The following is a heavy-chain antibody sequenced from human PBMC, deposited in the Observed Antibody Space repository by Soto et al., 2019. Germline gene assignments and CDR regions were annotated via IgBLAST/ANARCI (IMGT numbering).Heavy chain of an antibody. CDR1: GGSISSSSYY. CDR3: ARIITYYDFWSGPNYYYYGMDV. V-gene: IGHV4-39*01. D-gene: IGHD3-3*01. CDR2: IYYSGST. Sequence: SETLSLTCTVSGGSISSSSYYWGWIRQPPGKGLEWIGSIYYSGSTYYNPSLKSRVTISVDTSKNQFSLKLSSVTAADTAVYYCARIITYYDFWSGPNYYYYGMDVWGQGTTVT. J-gene: IGHJ6*02.